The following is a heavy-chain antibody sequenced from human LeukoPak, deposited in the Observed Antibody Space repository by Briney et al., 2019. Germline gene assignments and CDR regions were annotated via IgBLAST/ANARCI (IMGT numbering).Heavy chain of an antibody. V-gene: IGHV1-69*05. CDR2: IIPIFGTA. D-gene: IGHD4-17*01. CDR3: ARGYLDDYGDYGDVGWFDP. CDR1: GGTFSSYA. Sequence: ASAKVSCKASGGTFSSYAISWVRQAPGQGLEWMGGIIPIFGTANYAQKFQGRVTITTDESTSTAYMELSSLRSEDTAVYYCARGYLDDYGDYGDVGWFDPWGQGTLVTVSS. J-gene: IGHJ5*02.